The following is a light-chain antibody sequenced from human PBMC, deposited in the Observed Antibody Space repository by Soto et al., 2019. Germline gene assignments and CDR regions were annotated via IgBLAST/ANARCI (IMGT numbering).Light chain of an antibody. CDR3: SSYTTSSTLV. J-gene: IGLJ1*01. Sequence: QSVLTQPASVSGSPGQSITISCTGTSSDVGGYNYVSWYQQHPGKAPKLMIYDVSNRPSGVSNRFSGSKSGNTASLTISGLQAEYEADYSCSSYTTSSTLVFGPGTEVTV. CDR1: SSDVGGYNY. CDR2: DVS. V-gene: IGLV2-14*01.